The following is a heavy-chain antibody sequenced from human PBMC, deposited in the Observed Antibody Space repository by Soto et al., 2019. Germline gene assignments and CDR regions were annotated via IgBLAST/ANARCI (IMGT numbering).Heavy chain of an antibody. D-gene: IGHD3-3*01. Sequence: APVEVSCKASGYPFTRYDIHWVRPAPGQGLEWMRWMNPNSGNTGYAQKFQGRVTMTRNTSISTAFMELSSLRSEDTAVYYCARGQGFWSGYPGYPWGQGTLVTVSS. CDR1: GYPFTRYD. CDR2: MNPNSGNT. J-gene: IGHJ5*02. CDR3: ARGQGFWSGYPGYP. V-gene: IGHV1-8*01.